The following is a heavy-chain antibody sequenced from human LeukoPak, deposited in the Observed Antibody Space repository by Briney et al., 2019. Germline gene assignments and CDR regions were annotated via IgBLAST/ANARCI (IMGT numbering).Heavy chain of an antibody. Sequence: PSETLSLTCTVSGGSISSSSYYWGWIRQPPGKGLEWMGTIYYSGSTYYNPSLKSRVTMSLDTSKNQFSLKLSSVTAADTAVYYCAALGYSHGRGRHYYMDVWGKGTTVTVSS. CDR3: AALGYSHGRGRHYYMDV. CDR1: GGSISSSSYY. D-gene: IGHD5-18*01. J-gene: IGHJ6*03. CDR2: IYYSGST. V-gene: IGHV4-39*07.